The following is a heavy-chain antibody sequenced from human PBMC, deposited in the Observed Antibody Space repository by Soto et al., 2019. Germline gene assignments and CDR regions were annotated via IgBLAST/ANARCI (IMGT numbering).Heavy chain of an antibody. D-gene: IGHD2-21*01. V-gene: IGHV4-39*01. CDR3: ARHWIAGSSIP. J-gene: IGHJ5*02. Sequence: PXGTLSLTFSVSGDSISSSSQYWGWIRQPPGKGLEWIGSIHYSGTSYYNPSLKSRVTIFVDTSKNQLSLKLSSVTAADTAVYYCARHWIAGSSIPWGQGTLVTVSS. CDR2: IHYSGTS. CDR1: GDSISSSSQY.